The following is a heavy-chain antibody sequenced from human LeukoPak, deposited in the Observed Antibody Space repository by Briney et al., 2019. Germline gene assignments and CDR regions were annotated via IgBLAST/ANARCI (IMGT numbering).Heavy chain of an antibody. D-gene: IGHD4-23*01. CDR2: IRFDGGNK. CDR1: RFTFNIYG. V-gene: IGHV3-30*02. J-gene: IGHJ4*02. Sequence: GGSLRLSCTASRFTFNIYGMHWVRQAPGKGLEWVAFIRFDGGNKYYADSVKGRFTISRDNSKNTLYLQMDSLSAEDTAVYYCARDMSYRGNADFDTWGQGTLVTVSS. CDR3: ARDMSYRGNADFDT.